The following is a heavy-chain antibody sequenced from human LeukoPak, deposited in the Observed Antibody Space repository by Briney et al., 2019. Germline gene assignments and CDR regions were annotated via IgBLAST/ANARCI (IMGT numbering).Heavy chain of an antibody. CDR3: AKDRSPGRYYGMDV. J-gene: IGHJ6*02. CDR1: GFTFSSYA. D-gene: IGHD3-10*01. Sequence: SGGSLRLSYAASGFTFSSYAMTWVRQAPGKGLEWVSGFSSGGGSTYYADSVKGRFTISRDNSKNTLYLQMNSLRAEDTAVYYYAKDRSPGRYYGMDVWGQGTTVTVSS. CDR2: FSSGGGST. V-gene: IGHV3-23*01.